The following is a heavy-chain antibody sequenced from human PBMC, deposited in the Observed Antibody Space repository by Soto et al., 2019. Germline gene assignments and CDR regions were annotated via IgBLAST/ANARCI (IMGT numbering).Heavy chain of an antibody. CDR3: ARDRAVGQYYYYCGIDV. CDR1: GFTFSSYA. CDR2: ISYDGSNK. V-gene: IGHV3-30-3*01. D-gene: IGHD6-19*01. J-gene: IGHJ6*02. Sequence: QVQLVESGGGVVQPGRSLRLSCAASGFTFSSYAMHWVRQAPGKGLEWVAVISYDGSNKYYADSVKGRFTISRDNCKNTRYMQMDSLRAEDTAVYYCARDRAVGQYYYYCGIDVWGQGTTVTVSS.